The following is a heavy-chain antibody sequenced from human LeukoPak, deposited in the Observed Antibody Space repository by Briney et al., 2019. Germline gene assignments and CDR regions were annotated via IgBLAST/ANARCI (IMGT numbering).Heavy chain of an antibody. D-gene: IGHD4-23*01. CDR3: ARSGGMFYFDF. V-gene: IGHV4-59*01. J-gene: IGHJ4*02. CDR2: IYYGGST. Sequence: KPSETLSLTCTVSGGSISSYYWSWIRLPPGKGLEWIGYIYYGGSTNYNPSLKSRVTISVDTSKNQFSLKLSSVTAADSAFYYCARSGGMFYFDFWGQGTLVAVSS. CDR1: GGSISSYY.